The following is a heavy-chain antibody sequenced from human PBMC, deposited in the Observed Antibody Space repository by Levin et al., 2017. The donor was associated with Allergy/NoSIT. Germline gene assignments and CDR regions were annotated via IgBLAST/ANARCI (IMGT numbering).Heavy chain of an antibody. CDR3: ARDSRVVVVAATLPTFDY. J-gene: IGHJ4*02. V-gene: IGHV3-30-3*01. D-gene: IGHD2-15*01. Sequence: GESLKISCAASGFTFSSYAMHWVRQAPGKGLEWVAVISYDGSNKYYADSVKGRFTISRDNSKNTLYLQMNSLRAEDTAVYYCARDSRVVVVAATLPTFDYWGQGTLVTVSS. CDR1: GFTFSSYA. CDR2: ISYDGSNK.